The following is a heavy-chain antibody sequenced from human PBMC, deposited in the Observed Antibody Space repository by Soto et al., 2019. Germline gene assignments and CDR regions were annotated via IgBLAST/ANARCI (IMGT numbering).Heavy chain of an antibody. J-gene: IGHJ4*02. Sequence: QVQLVQSGAEVKKPGASVKVSCKASGYTFINYAVSWVRQAPGQGLEWMGWISGYRGNTNYAQNLQGRVTMTTDTSMSTAYMELRSLRSDDTAVYYCARINGAGDYWGQGTLVTVSS. V-gene: IGHV1-18*01. CDR2: ISGYRGNT. D-gene: IGHD3-10*01. CDR1: GYTFINYA. CDR3: ARINGAGDY.